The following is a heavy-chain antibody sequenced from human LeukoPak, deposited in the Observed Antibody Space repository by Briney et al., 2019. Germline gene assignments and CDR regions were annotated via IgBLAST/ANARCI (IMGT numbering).Heavy chain of an antibody. J-gene: IGHJ4*02. CDR2: INPSGGST. CDR1: GYTFTVYN. D-gene: IGHD5-12*01. Sequence: ASVKVSCKASGYTFTVYNIHWVRRAPGQGLEWMGRINPSGGSTIYAQKFQGRVTMTSDTSTTTVYMEMNSLRPEDTAVYSCARRYSGYDFGYWGQGTLVTVSS. V-gene: IGHV1-46*01. CDR3: ARRYSGYDFGY.